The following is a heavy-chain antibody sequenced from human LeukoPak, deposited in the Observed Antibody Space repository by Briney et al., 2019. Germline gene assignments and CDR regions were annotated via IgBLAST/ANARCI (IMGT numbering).Heavy chain of an antibody. V-gene: IGHV1-2*02. CDR2: INPNSGGT. CDR1: GYTFTGYY. J-gene: IGHJ4*02. CDR3: ATAPTSSGRLLSVDY. Sequence: ASVKVSCKASGYTFTGYYMHWVRQAPGQGLEWMGWINPNSGGTNYAQKFQGRVTMTRDTSISTAYMELSRLRSDDTAVYYCATAPTSSGRLLSVDYWGQGTLVTVSS. D-gene: IGHD2/OR15-2a*01.